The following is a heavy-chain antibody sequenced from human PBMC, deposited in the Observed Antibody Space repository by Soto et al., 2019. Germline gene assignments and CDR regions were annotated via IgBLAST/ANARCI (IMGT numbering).Heavy chain of an antibody. D-gene: IGHD3-10*01. CDR3: ARQINYYGPERPKGYYLDY. J-gene: IGHJ4*02. CDR2: IHYSGST. V-gene: IGHV4-39*01. CDR1: VGNVSSTRCY. Sequence: TCDVCVGNVSSTRCYWDCKRKPPGKGLERIGTIHYSGSTYYNPSLKSRVTMSVDTSKNQFSLQLSSVAAADTAMYYCARQINYYGPERPKGYYLDYWGQATSVSVSS.